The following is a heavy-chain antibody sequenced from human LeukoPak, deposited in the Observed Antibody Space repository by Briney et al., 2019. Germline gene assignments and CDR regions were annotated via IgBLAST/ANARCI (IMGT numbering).Heavy chain of an antibody. CDR3: ARGDSSGRGALWFDP. Sequence: QPGGSLRLSCAASGFTFSSYAMSWVRQAPGRGLEWVSGISGYGGTTYHADSVEGRFTISRDNSKNTLYLQMNSLRAEDTAVYYCARGDSSGRGALWFDPWGQGTLVTVSS. CDR2: ISGYGGTT. D-gene: IGHD3-22*01. V-gene: IGHV3-23*01. CDR1: GFTFSSYA. J-gene: IGHJ5*02.